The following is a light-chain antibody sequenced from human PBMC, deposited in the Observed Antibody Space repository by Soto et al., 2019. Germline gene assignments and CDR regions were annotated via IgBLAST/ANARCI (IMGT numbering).Light chain of an antibody. CDR1: SSAVGGYNY. CDR2: EVT. Sequence: QSVLTQPASVSGSPGQSITISCTGTSSAVGGYNYLSWYQQHPGKAPKVMIYEVTNRPSGVSNRFSGSKSGNTASLTMSGLQAEDEADYFCRSYTTSGTPVFGGGTKLTVL. CDR3: RSYTTSGTPV. J-gene: IGLJ3*02. V-gene: IGLV2-14*01.